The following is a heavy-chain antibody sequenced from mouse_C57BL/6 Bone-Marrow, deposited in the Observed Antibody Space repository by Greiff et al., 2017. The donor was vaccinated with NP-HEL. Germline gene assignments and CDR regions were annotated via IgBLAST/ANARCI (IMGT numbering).Heavy chain of an antibody. V-gene: IGHV1-5*01. CDR2: IYPGNSDT. CDR3: TTDYGNYLLYAMDY. Sequence: EVQLQQSGTVLARPGASVKMSCKTSGYTFTSYWMHWVKQRPGQGLEWIGAIYPGNSDTSYNQKFKGKAKLTAVTSASTAYMELSSLTNEDSAVYYCTTDYGNYLLYAMDYWGQGTSVTVSS. J-gene: IGHJ4*01. CDR1: GYTFTSYW. D-gene: IGHD2-1*01.